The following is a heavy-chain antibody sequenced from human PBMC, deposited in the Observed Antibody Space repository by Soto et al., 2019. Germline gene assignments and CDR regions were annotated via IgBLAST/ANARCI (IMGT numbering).Heavy chain of an antibody. CDR3: ALTYYYDSSGYPGAFDI. J-gene: IGHJ3*02. V-gene: IGHV2-26*01. CDR2: IFSNDEK. D-gene: IGHD3-22*01. CDR1: GFSLSNARMG. Sequence: QVTLKESGPVLVKPTETLTLTCTVSGFSLSNARMGVSWIRQPPGKALEWLAHIFSNDEKSYSTSLKSRLTISKDTSKSQVVLTMTNMDPVDTATYYCALTYYYDSSGYPGAFDIWGQGTMVTVSS.